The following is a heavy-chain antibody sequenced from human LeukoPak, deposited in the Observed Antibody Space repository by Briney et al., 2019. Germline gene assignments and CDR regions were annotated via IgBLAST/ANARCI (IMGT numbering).Heavy chain of an antibody. CDR2: IRSKANSYAT. V-gene: IGHV3-73*01. Sequence: GGSLRLSCAASGFTFSGSAMHWARQASGKGLGWVGRIRSKANSYATAYAASVKGRFTISRDDSKNTAYLQMNSLKTEDTAVFYCTRHSLGEAFDMWGQGTMVTVPS. J-gene: IGHJ3*02. CDR1: GFTFSGSA. CDR3: TRHSLGEAFDM.